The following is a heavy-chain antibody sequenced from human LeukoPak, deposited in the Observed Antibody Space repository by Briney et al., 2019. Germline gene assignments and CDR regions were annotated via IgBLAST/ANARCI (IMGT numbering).Heavy chain of an antibody. J-gene: IGHJ4*02. CDR2: IHPASANT. CDR3: ARDLRPANL. CDR1: GYTFTERF. Sequence: ASVKVSCKASGYTFTERFIHWVRQAPGQGLQYMGWIHPASANTVYAQMFHGRVTLTRDTPATTTYMELSGLRSDDTAVYYCARDLRPANLWGQGTLVTVSS. D-gene: IGHD1-7*01. V-gene: IGHV1-2*02.